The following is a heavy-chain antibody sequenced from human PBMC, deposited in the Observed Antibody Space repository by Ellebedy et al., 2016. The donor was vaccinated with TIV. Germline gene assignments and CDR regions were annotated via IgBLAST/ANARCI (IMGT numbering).Heavy chain of an antibody. CDR1: GFTFSSYA. J-gene: IGHJ3*02. Sequence: GGSLRLXXAASGFTFSSYAMSWVRQAPGKGLEWVSAISGSGGSTYYADSVKGRFTISRDNSKNTLYLQMNSLRAEDTAVYYCAKDWTAMADFDIWGQGTMVTVSS. D-gene: IGHD5-18*01. CDR2: ISGSGGST. CDR3: AKDWTAMADFDI. V-gene: IGHV3-23*01.